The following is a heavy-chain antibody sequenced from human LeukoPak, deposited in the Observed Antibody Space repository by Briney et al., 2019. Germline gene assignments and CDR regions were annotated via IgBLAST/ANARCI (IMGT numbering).Heavy chain of an antibody. V-gene: IGHV4-39*07. Sequence: PSETLSLTCTVSGGSISSSSYYWGWIRQPPGKGLEWIGSIYYNGNTYYNPSLTCRVTLLVDTSKNQLSLKLSSVTAADTAVYYCAREGYYDSSASGAFDIWGQGTMVTVSS. D-gene: IGHD3-22*01. J-gene: IGHJ3*02. CDR2: IYYNGNT. CDR3: AREGYYDSSASGAFDI. CDR1: GGSISSSSYY.